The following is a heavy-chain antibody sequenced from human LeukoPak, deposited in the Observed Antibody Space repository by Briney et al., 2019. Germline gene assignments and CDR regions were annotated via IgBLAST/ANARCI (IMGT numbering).Heavy chain of an antibody. V-gene: IGHV1-46*01. CDR2: INPSGGST. D-gene: IGHD3-22*01. CDR3: ERVGNYDSSGYYSNTYFDY. CDR1: GYTFTSYY. Sequence: ASVKVSCKASGYTFTSYYMHWVRQAPGQGLEWMGIINPSGGSTSYAQKFQGRVTMTRDMSTSTVYMELSSLRSDDTAVYYCERVGNYDSSGYYSNTYFDYWGQGTLVTVSS. J-gene: IGHJ4*02.